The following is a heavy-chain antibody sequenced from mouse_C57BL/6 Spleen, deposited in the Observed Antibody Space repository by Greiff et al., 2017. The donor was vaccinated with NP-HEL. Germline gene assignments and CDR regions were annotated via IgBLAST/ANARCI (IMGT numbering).Heavy chain of an antibody. CDR3: ARACYYGRPWFAY. CDR1: CYTFTSYW. V-gene: IGHV1-53*01. Sequence: QVQLQQPGTELVKPGASVKLSCKASCYTFTSYWMHWVTPRPGQGLEWIGNINPRNGGTNYNEKFKSKATLTVDKSSSTVYMQLSSLTSEDSAVYYCARACYYGRPWFAYWGQGTLVTVSA. CDR2: INPRNGGT. D-gene: IGHD1-1*01. J-gene: IGHJ3*01.